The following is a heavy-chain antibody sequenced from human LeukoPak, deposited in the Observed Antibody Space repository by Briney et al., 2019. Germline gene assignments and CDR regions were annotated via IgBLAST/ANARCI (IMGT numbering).Heavy chain of an antibody. CDR1: GYTFTSYD. J-gene: IGHJ6*02. CDR3: AREEHSSGWANYYYYGMDV. V-gene: IGHV1-8*01. D-gene: IGHD6-19*01. CDR2: MNPNSGNT. Sequence: GASVKVSCKASGYTFTSYDINWVRQATGQGLEWVGWMNPNSGNTGDAQKFQGRVTMTRNTSISTAYMELSSLRSEDTAVYYCAREEHSSGWANYYYYGMDVWGQGTTVTVSS.